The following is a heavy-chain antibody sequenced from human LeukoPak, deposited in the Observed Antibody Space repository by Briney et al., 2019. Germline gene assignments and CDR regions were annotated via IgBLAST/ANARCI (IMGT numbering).Heavy chain of an antibody. CDR1: GGPISSYY. Sequence: PSETLSLTCTVSGGPISSYYWSWIRQPPGKGLEGIGYIYYSGSTNYNPSLKSRVTISVDTSKNQFSLKLSSVTAADTAVYYCARDHNFDYWGQGTLVTVSS. V-gene: IGHV4-59*01. J-gene: IGHJ4*02. CDR3: ARDHNFDY. CDR2: IYYSGST.